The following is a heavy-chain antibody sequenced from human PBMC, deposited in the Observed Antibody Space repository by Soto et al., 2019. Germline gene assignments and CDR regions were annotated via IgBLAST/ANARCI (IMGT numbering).Heavy chain of an antibody. CDR3: AWSRGYYGDWCDP. D-gene: IGHD3-22*01. CDR1: GGSISRGGYY. V-gene: IGHV4-31*02. Sequence: SETLSLTCTVSGGSISRGGYYWSWIRQHPGKGLEWIGYIYYSGSTYYNPSLKSRVTISVDTSKNQFSLKLSSVTAADTAVYYCAWSRGYYGDWCDPWGQGTLVTVSS. J-gene: IGHJ5*02. CDR2: IYYSGST.